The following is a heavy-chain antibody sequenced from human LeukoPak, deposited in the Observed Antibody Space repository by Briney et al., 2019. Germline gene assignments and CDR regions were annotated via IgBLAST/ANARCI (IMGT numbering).Heavy chain of an antibody. V-gene: IGHV4-34*01. D-gene: IGHD4-23*01. J-gene: IGHJ5*02. Sequence: PSETLSLTCAVYGGSFSGYYWSWIRQPPGKGLEWIGEINHSGSTNYNPSLKSRVTISVDTSKNQFSLKLSSVTAADTAVYYCARHRRHDYGGKRWFDPWGQGTLVTVSS. CDR3: ARHRRHDYGGKRWFDP. CDR1: GGSFSGYY. CDR2: INHSGST.